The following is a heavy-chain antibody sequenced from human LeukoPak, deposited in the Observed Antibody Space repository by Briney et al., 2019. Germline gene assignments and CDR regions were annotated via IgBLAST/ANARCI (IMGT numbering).Heavy chain of an antibody. J-gene: IGHJ4*02. Sequence: GGSLRLSCAASGFTFSSYAMSWVRQAPGKGLEWVSAISGSGGSTYYADSVKGRFTISRDNSRNTLYLQMSSLRAEDPAVYYCAKDHGYSGYVVSDYWGQGTLVTVSS. CDR2: ISGSGGST. D-gene: IGHD5-12*01. CDR3: AKDHGYSGYVVSDY. CDR1: GFTFSSYA. V-gene: IGHV3-23*01.